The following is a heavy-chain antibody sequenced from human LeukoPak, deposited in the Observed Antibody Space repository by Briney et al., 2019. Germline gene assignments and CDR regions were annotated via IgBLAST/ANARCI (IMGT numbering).Heavy chain of an antibody. CDR3: ARPSGSYWYFDL. Sequence: GRSLRLSCAASGFTFSSYDMHWVRQPPGKGLEWVAVIWFDGSNKYYADSVKGRFTISRDNSKNTLYLQMNSLRAEDTAVYYCARPSGSYWYFDLWGRGTLVTVSS. J-gene: IGHJ2*01. CDR2: IWFDGSNK. D-gene: IGHD1-26*01. CDR1: GFTFSSYD. V-gene: IGHV3-33*01.